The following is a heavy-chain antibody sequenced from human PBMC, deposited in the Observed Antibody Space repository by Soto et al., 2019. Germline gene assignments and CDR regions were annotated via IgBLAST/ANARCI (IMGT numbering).Heavy chain of an antibody. V-gene: IGHV1-2*04. D-gene: IGHD1-26*01. CDR2: INPNSGGT. Sequence: SVKVSFKASGYTFTGYYMHWVRQAPGQGLEWMGWINPNSGGTNYAQKFQGWVTMTRDTSISTAYMELSRLRSDDTAVYYCARGASGSYFPYYYGMDVWGQGTTVTVSS. J-gene: IGHJ6*02. CDR1: GYTFTGYY. CDR3: ARGASGSYFPYYYGMDV.